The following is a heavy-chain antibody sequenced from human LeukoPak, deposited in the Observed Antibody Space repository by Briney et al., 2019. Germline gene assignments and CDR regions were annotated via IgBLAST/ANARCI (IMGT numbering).Heavy chain of an antibody. V-gene: IGHV3-30*03. Sequence: PGGSLRLSCAASGLCFGSYGMHWVRQAPGKGLEGLAVISHEGSAKYHADSVKGRFTISRDNSKNMVYLQMNSLRAEDTAVYYCARTREQWQVLDYWGQGTLVIVSS. J-gene: IGHJ4*02. D-gene: IGHD6-19*01. CDR3: ARTREQWQVLDY. CDR2: ISHEGSAK. CDR1: GLCFGSYG.